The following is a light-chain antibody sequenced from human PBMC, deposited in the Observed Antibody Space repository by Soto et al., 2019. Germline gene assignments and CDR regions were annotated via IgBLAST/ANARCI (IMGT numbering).Light chain of an antibody. CDR1: QSLGSY. J-gene: IGKJ2*01. V-gene: IGKV3-11*01. CDR3: QPRPNWL. CDR2: DAS. Sequence: EIVLTQSPATLSLSPGERATLSCRASQSLGSYLAWYQQKPGQAPRLLIYDASTRTTGIPDSISGSGSGTDFPLTISSLEPEDSAVYYCQPRPNWLFGQGTKLEIK.